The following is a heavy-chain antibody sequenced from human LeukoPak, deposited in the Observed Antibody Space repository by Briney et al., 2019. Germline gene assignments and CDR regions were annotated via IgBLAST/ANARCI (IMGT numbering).Heavy chain of an antibody. CDR1: GGSLSSSSHY. J-gene: IGHJ5*02. V-gene: IGHV4-39*07. Sequence: PSETLSLTRTVSGGSLSSSSHYCGWVRQPPGKGLEWHGRINYSGSPYYNPSLKSRVNISVDTSKNQYSLKLSSVTAADTAVYYCAPRPPFEGFDPWGQGNRVTVSS. D-gene: IGHD3-3*02. CDR2: INYSGSP. CDR3: APRPPFEGFDP.